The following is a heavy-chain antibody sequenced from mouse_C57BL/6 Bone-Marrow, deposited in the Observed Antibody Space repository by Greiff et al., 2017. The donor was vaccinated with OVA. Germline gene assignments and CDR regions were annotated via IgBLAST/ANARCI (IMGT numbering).Heavy chain of an antibody. D-gene: IGHD1-1*01. CDR1: GYTFTSYW. Sequence: QVQLQQPGAELVKPGASVKMSCKASGYTFTSYWTTWVKQRPGQGLEWIGDIYPGSGSTNYNEKFKSKATLTVDTSSSTAYMQLSSLTSEDSAVYYCAIKEATVGARYFDYWGQGTTLTVSS. J-gene: IGHJ2*01. CDR2: IYPGSGST. CDR3: AIKEATVGARYFDY. V-gene: IGHV1-55*01.